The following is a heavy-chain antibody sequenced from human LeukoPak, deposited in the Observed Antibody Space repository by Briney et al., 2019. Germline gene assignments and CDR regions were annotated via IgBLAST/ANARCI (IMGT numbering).Heavy chain of an antibody. Sequence: PGGSLRLSCAASGFTFSSYWMHWVRQAPGKGLVWVSRISSDGSSTSYADSVKGRFTTSRDNAKNTLYLQMNSLRAEDTAVYYCAREVACSGGSCYSRFFDYWGQGTLVTVSS. CDR3: AREVACSGGSCYSRFFDY. D-gene: IGHD2-15*01. CDR2: ISSDGSST. V-gene: IGHV3-74*01. J-gene: IGHJ4*02. CDR1: GFTFSSYW.